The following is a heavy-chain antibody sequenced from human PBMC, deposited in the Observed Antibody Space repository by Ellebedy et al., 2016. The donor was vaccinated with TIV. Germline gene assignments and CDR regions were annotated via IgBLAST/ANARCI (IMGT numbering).Heavy chain of an antibody. Sequence: PGGSLRLSCAASGFTFSSYAMHWVRQAPGKGLEWVAVISYDGSNKYYADSVKGRFTISRDNSKNTLYLQMNSLRAEDTAVYYCARGGYGDYWGQGTLVTVSS. CDR2: ISYDGSNK. CDR1: GFTFSSYA. CDR3: ARGGYGDY. J-gene: IGHJ4*02. D-gene: IGHD5-12*01. V-gene: IGHV3-30*01.